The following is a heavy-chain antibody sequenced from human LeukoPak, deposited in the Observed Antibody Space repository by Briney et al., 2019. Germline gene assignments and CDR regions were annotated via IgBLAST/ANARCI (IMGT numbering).Heavy chain of an antibody. Sequence: SETLSLTCAVYGGSFSGYYWSWIRQPPGKGLEWIGEINHSGSTNYNPSLKSRVTISVDTSKNQFSLKLSSVTAADTAVYYCARHEAPYYYGSGSSVGGFDPWGQGTLVTVSS. CDR3: ARHEAPYYYGSGSSVGGFDP. CDR2: INHSGST. J-gene: IGHJ5*02. V-gene: IGHV4-34*01. D-gene: IGHD3-10*01. CDR1: GGSFSGYY.